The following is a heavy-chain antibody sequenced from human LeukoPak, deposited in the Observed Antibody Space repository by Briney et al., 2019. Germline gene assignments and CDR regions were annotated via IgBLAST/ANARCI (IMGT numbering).Heavy chain of an antibody. Sequence: SETLSLTCTVSGGSISSSSYYWGWIRQPPGKGLEWIGSIYYSGSTYYNPSLKSRVTISVDTSKNQFSLKLSSVTAADTAVYYCASTGPAVSGFNFDYWGHGTLGTVSS. V-gene: IGHV4-39*01. CDR1: GGSISSSSYY. D-gene: IGHD3-10*01. CDR3: ASTGPAVSGFNFDY. J-gene: IGHJ4*01. CDR2: IYYSGST.